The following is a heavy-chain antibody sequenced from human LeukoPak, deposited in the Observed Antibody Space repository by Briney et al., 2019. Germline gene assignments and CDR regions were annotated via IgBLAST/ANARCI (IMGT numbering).Heavy chain of an antibody. V-gene: IGHV6-1*01. CDR2: TCYRSKWYN. CDR3: ARGSSSSLNYYYGMDV. CDR1: GDSVSSNSAA. D-gene: IGHD6-6*01. J-gene: IGHJ6*02. Sequence: SQTLSLTCAISGDSVSSNSAAWNWIRQSPSRGLEWLGRTCYRSKWYNDYAVSVKGRITINPDTSKNQFSLQLNSVTPEDTAVYYCARGSSSSLNYYYGMDVWGQGTTVTVSS.